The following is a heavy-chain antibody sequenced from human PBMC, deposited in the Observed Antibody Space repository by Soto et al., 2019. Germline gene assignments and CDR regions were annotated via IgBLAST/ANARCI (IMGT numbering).Heavy chain of an antibody. CDR1: GFTFSSYA. CDR3: ARDRIGRDGSGSYVFDY. V-gene: IGHV3-30-3*01. Sequence: GGSLRLSCAASGFTFSSYAMHWVRQAPGKGLEWVAVISYDGSNKYYADSVKGRFTISRDNSKNTLYLQMNSLRAEDTAVYYCARDRIGRDGSGSYVFDYWGQGTLVTVSS. D-gene: IGHD3-10*01. J-gene: IGHJ4*02. CDR2: ISYDGSNK.